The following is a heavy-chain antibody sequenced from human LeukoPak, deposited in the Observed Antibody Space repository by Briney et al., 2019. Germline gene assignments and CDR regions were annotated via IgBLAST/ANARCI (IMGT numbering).Heavy chain of an antibody. V-gene: IGHV3-33*01. Sequence: PGRSLRLSCAASGFTFSSYGMHWVRQAPGKGLEWVAVIWYGGSNKYYADSVKGRFTISRDNSKNTLYLQMNSLRAEDTAVYYCARTYCSSTSCYSDAFDIWGQGTMVTVSS. J-gene: IGHJ3*02. CDR2: IWYGGSNK. CDR1: GFTFSSYG. CDR3: ARTYCSSTSCYSDAFDI. D-gene: IGHD2-2*01.